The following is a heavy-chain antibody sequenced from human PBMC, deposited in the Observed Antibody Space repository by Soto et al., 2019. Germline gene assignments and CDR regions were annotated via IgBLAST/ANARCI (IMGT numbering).Heavy chain of an antibody. CDR3: AKSRVASGRGYFDL. D-gene: IGHD6-25*01. V-gene: IGHV3-23*01. J-gene: IGHJ2*01. CDR2: IGTTGGDT. CDR1: GFSFSPYP. Sequence: EVQLLESGGSLVLPGGSLRLSCAASGFSFSPYPMSWVCQAPVKGLEWVSTIGTTGGDTYYPDFVKGRFTISRDDSKNTVYLQMSSLRDEDSAIYYCAKSRVASGRGYFDLWGRGTLVTVSS.